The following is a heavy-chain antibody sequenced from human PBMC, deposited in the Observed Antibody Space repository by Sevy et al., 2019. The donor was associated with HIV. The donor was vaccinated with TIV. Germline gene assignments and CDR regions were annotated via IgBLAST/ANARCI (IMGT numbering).Heavy chain of an antibody. V-gene: IGHV3-23*01. CDR2: ISGSGGST. J-gene: IGHJ4*02. Sequence: GGSLRLSCAASGFTFSSYAMSWVRQAPGKGLEWVSAISGSGGSTYYADSVKGRFTISRDNSKNTLFLQTNSLRAEDTAVYYCAKEGYSSGWPIDYWGQGTLVTVSS. CDR3: AKEGYSSGWPIDY. D-gene: IGHD6-19*01. CDR1: GFTFSSYA.